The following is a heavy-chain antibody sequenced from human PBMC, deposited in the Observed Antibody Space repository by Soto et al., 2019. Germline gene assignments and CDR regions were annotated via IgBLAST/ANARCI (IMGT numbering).Heavy chain of an antibody. CDR1: GGSISGPHYY. J-gene: IGHJ4*02. V-gene: IGHV4-30-4*01. CDR2: IYYGGST. D-gene: IGHD3-10*01. CDR3: VWGTIIRGSGFQSCFDY. Sequence: SETLSLTCTVSGGSISGPHYYWSWVRQPPGRGLEWMGYIYYGGSTYYNPSLKSRLTMSVVTSKNQISLKLSSVTAADTAVYFCVWGTIIRGSGFQSCFDYWGQGALVTVSS.